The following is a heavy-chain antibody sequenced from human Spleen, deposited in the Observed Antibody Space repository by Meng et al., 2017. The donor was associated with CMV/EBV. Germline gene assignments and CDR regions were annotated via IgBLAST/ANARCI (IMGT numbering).Heavy chain of an antibody. CDR1: GYTFASYG. J-gene: IGHJ3*02. Sequence: ASVKVSCKASGYTFASYGISWVRQAPGQGLEWMGWVGGCDGDTNYAPELQGRVTMTTDTSTNTVYMELRSLTSDDTAVYYCARDWECLARSDVLDIWGQGTMVTVSS. V-gene: IGHV1-18*01. CDR3: ARDWECLARSDVLDI. CDR2: VGGCDGDT. D-gene: IGHD1-26*01.